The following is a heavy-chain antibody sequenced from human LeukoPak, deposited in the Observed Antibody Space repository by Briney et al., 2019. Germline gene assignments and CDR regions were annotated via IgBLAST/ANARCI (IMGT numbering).Heavy chain of an antibody. CDR2: IIPIFGTA. J-gene: IGHJ4*02. D-gene: IGHD2-2*03. CDR1: GGTFSSYA. Sequence: ASVKVSCKASGGTFSSYAISWVRQAPGQGLEWMGGIIPIFGTANYAQKFQGRVTITADESTSTAYMELSSLRSEDTAVYYCARDGYCSSTSCMGYWGQGTLVTVSS. CDR3: ARDGYCSSTSCMGY. V-gene: IGHV1-69*13.